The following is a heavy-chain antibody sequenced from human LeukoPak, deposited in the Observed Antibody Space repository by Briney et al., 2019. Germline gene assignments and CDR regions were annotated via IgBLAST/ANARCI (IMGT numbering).Heavy chain of an antibody. CDR3: ARDRGYSTFDN. CDR1: GFPFSNYW. CDR2: MKEDGGEI. D-gene: IGHD4-23*01. V-gene: IGHV3-7*01. Sequence: QTGGSLRLSCAASGFPFSNYWMSWVRQAPGKGLEWVANMKEDGGEINYVGSVKGRFTISRDNAKNSLYLHMNSLRVDDTAVYYCARDRGYSTFDNWGQGTLVTVSS. J-gene: IGHJ5*02.